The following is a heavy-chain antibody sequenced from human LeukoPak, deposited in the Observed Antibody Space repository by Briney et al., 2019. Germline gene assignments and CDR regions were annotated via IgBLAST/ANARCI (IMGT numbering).Heavy chain of an antibody. CDR3: AKVSRGIAVAGAHFFDY. Sequence: PGGSLRLSCAASGFTFSSYAMSWVRQAPGKGLEWASAISGSGGSTYYADSVNGRFTISRDNYKNTLYLQMNSLRADDTAVYYCAKVSRGIAVAGAHFFDYRGQRTLVTVSS. V-gene: IGHV3-23*01. D-gene: IGHD6-19*01. CDR1: GFTFSSYA. J-gene: IGHJ4*02. CDR2: ISGSGGST.